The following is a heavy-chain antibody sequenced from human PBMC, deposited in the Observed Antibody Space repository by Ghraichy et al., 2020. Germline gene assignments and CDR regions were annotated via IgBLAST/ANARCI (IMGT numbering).Heavy chain of an antibody. D-gene: IGHD2-15*01. CDR1: GYTFTSYG. J-gene: IGHJ6*02. Sequence: ASVKDSCKASGYTFTSYGISWVRQAPGQGLEWMGWISVYNGDTNYAQKLQGRVTMTTDTSTSTAYMELRSLRSDDTAVYYCAREDCSGGSCLSDYGIDVWGQGTTVTVSS. CDR2: ISVYNGDT. CDR3: AREDCSGGSCLSDYGIDV. V-gene: IGHV1-18*04.